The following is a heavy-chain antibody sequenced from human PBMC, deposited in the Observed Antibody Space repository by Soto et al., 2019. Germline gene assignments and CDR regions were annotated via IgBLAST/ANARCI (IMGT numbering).Heavy chain of an antibody. CDR2: ISSSSSYI. CDR1: GFTFSSYS. V-gene: IGHV3-21*01. CDR3: ARDTSGSGSYYNVRRYYYYYMAV. D-gene: IGHD3-10*01. Sequence: PGGSLRLSCAASGFTFSSYSMNWVRQAPGKGLEWVSSISSSSSYIYYADSVKGRFTISRDNAKNSLYLQMNSLRAEDTAVYYCARDTSGSGSYYNVRRYYYYYMAVWGKGTTVTGSS. J-gene: IGHJ6*03.